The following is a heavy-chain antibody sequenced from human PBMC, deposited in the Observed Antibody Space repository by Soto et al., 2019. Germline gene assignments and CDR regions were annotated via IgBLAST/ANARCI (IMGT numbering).Heavy chain of an antibody. D-gene: IGHD2-2*01. CDR3: ARGTFYQLNYYYYYMDV. Sequence: GGSLRLSCAASGLTFSSYAMSWVRQAPGKGLEWVSAISGSGGSTYYADSVKGRFTISRDNSKNSLYLQMNSLRAEDTAVYYCARGTFYQLNYYYYYMDVWGKGTTVTVSS. V-gene: IGHV3-23*01. CDR1: GLTFSSYA. CDR2: ISGSGGST. J-gene: IGHJ6*03.